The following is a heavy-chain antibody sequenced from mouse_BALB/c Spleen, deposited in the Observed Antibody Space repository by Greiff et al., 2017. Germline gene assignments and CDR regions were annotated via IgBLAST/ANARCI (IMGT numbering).Heavy chain of an antibody. CDR1: GYTFTSYT. CDR3: ARKLPYYFDY. CDR2: INPSSGYT. Sequence: VMLVESGAELARPGASVKMSCKASGYTFTSYTMHWVKQRPGQGLEWIGYINPSSGYTNYNQKFKDKATLTADKSSSTAYMQLSSLTSEDSAVYYCARKLPYYFDYWGQGTTLTVSS. D-gene: IGHD5-5*01. V-gene: IGHV1-4*01. J-gene: IGHJ2*01.